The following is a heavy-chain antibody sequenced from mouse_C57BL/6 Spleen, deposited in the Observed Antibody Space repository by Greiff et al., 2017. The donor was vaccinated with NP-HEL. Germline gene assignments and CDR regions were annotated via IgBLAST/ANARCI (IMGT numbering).Heavy chain of an antibody. CDR1: GYSITSGYY. Sequence: VQLKESGPGLVKPSQSLSLTCSVTGYSITSGYYWNWIRQFPGNKLEWMGYISYDGSNNYNPSLKNRISITRDTSKNQFFLKLNSVTTEDTATYYCAREEGVWGTGTTVTVSS. CDR3: AREEGV. V-gene: IGHV3-6*01. CDR2: ISYDGSN. J-gene: IGHJ1*03.